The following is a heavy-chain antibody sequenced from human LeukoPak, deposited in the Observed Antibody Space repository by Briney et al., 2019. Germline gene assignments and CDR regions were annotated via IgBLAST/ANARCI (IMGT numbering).Heavy chain of an antibody. CDR3: ARVKEDSGSYLTLYYYYYGMDV. CDR1: GGSFSGYY. J-gene: IGHJ6*02. Sequence: SETLSLTCAVYGGSFSGYYWSWIRQPPGKGLEWIGEINHSGSTNYNLSLKSRVTISVDTSKNQFSLKLSSVTAADTAVYYCARVKEDSGSYLTLYYYYYGMDVWGQGTTVTVSS. D-gene: IGHD1-26*01. V-gene: IGHV4-34*01. CDR2: INHSGST.